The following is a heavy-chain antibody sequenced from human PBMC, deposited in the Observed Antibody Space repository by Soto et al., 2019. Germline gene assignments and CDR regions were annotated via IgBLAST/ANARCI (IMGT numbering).Heavy chain of an antibody. V-gene: IGHV3-15*01. Sequence: EVPVVESGGDLVKPGESLKLSCATSGFTFTNAWMTWVRQAPGKGLEWVGRILRKNDGGTTDYAAPVKGRFTISRDELKNTLYLQMNSLRTEDTAVYYCIVQHSTWGQGTLVTVSS. D-gene: IGHD2-21*01. J-gene: IGHJ5*02. CDR3: IVQHST. CDR2: ILRKNDGGTT. CDR1: GFTFTNAW.